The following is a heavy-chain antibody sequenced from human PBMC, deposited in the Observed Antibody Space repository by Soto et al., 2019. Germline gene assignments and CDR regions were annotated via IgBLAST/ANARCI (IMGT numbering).Heavy chain of an antibody. V-gene: IGHV1-8*01. J-gene: IGHJ5*02. D-gene: IGHD3-16*01. CDR2: VNPNNGKT. CDR1: GYLFTTYD. CDR3: AKDFGGLYNWFDH. Sequence: XSVKVSCKTSGYLFTTYDINWVRQAAGRGLEWMGRVNPNNGKTDYAQNFQGRLTMTRDTSINTVYMELSSLTSEDTAVYYCAKDFGGLYNWFDHWGQGTLVTVSS.